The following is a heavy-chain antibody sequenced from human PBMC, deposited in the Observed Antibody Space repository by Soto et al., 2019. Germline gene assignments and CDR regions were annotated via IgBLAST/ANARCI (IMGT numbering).Heavy chain of an antibody. CDR1: GGSISSSSYY. CDR3: ARLDSSGWFDY. D-gene: IGHD6-19*01. CDR2: IYYIGST. V-gene: IGHV4-39*01. J-gene: IGHJ4*02. Sequence: SETLSLTCTVSGGSISSSSYYWGWIRQPPGKGLEWIGSIYYIGSTYYNPSPKSRVPISVDTSKNQFSLKLSSVTAADTAVYYCARLDSSGWFDYWGQGTLVTVSS.